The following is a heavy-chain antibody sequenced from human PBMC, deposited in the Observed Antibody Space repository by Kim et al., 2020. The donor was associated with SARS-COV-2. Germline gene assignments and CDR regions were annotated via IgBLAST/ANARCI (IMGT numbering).Heavy chain of an antibody. D-gene: IGHD4-17*01. CDR3: ASGRHDYGDYVEDYYYYGMDV. CDR1: GFTFSSYG. CDR2: ISYDGSNK. Sequence: GGSLRLSCAASGFTFSSYGMHWVRQAPGKGLEWVAVISYDGSNKYYADSVKGRFTISRDNSKNTLYLQMNSLRAEDTAVYYCASGRHDYGDYVEDYYYYGMDVWGQGTTVTVSS. J-gene: IGHJ6*02. V-gene: IGHV3-33*05.